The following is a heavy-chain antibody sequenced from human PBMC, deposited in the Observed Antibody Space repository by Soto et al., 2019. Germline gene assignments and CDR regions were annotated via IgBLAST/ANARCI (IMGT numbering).Heavy chain of an antibody. CDR3: ARHKDIVVVPAAMSMDV. J-gene: IGHJ6*03. CDR2: IYYSGST. CDR1: GGSISSSSYY. V-gene: IGHV4-39*01. Sequence: SETLSLTCTVSGGSISSSSYYWGWIRQPPGKGLEWIGSIYYSGSTYYNPSLKSRVTISVDTSKNQFSLKLSSVTAADTAVYYCARHKDIVVVPAAMSMDVWGKGTTVPVSS. D-gene: IGHD2-2*01.